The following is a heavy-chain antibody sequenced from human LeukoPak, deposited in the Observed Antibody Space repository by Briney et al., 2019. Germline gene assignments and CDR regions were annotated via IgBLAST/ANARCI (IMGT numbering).Heavy chain of an antibody. CDR1: GFTFSRHW. V-gene: IGHV3-7*03. J-gene: IGHJ4*02. CDR2: INEEGSEK. Sequence: PGGSLRLSCAASGFTFSRHWMSWVRQAPGKGLEWVANINEEGSEKCYVESVKGRFTISRDNAKDTLYLQMNSLRAEDTALYYCAKGGWLDDLGQGALVTVSS. CDR3: AKGGWLDD. D-gene: IGHD6-19*01.